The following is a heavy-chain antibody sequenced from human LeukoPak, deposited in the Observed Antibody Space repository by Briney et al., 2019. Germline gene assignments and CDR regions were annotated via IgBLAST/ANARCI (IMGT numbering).Heavy chain of an antibody. J-gene: IGHJ6*03. CDR2: IKTDGSST. CDR3: ARDQQLVRGYYYYYYMDV. Sequence: GGSLRLSCAASGFTFSSYWMHWVRQVPGKGLMWVSRIKTDGSSTSYADSVKGRFTISRDNAKNSLYLQMNSLRAEDTAVYYCARDQQLVRGYYYYYYMDVWGKGTTVTVSS. CDR1: GFTFSSYW. D-gene: IGHD6-13*01. V-gene: IGHV3-74*01.